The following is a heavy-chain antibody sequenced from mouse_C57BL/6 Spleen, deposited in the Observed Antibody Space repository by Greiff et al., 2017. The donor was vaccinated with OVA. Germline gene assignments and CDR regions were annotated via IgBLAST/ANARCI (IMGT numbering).Heavy chain of an antibody. Sequence: EVKLVESGGGLVKPGGSLKLSCAASGFTFSSYAMSWVRQTPEKRLEWVATISDGGSYTYYPDNVKGRFTISRDNANNNLYLQMSHLKSEDTAMYYCASHYYGSSPFAYWGQGTLVTVSA. CDR2: ISDGGSYT. V-gene: IGHV5-4*03. J-gene: IGHJ3*01. D-gene: IGHD1-1*01. CDR3: ASHYYGSSPFAY. CDR1: GFTFSSYA.